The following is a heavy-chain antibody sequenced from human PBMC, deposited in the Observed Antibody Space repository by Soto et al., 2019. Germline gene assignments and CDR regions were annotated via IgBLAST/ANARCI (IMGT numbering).Heavy chain of an antibody. CDR1: GGSISSVYDD. CDR2: IYYSGST. Sequence: PSETLSLTCTVFGGSISSVYDDWSRIREHPERGLEWIGYIYYSGSTYYNPSLKSRVTISVDMSKNQFSLKLSSVAAADTTVYYCARGGYSISDVFMDVWGQGTTVTVSS. V-gene: IGHV4-30-4*02. D-gene: IGHD6-6*01. J-gene: IGHJ6*02. CDR3: ARGGYSISDVFMDV.